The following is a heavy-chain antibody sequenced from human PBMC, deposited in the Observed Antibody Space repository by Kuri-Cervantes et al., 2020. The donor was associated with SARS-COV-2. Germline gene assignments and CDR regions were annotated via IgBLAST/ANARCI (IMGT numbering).Heavy chain of an antibody. Sequence: APVPVSCQASGYTFTGYYMHWVRQAPGQGLEWMGRINPNSGGTNYAQKFQGRVTMNRDTSISTAYMELSRLRSDDTAVYYCARDADSSSWYPGAFDIWGQGTMVTVSS. CDR1: GYTFTGYY. CDR3: ARDADSSSWYPGAFDI. V-gene: IGHV1-2*06. CDR2: INPNSGGT. J-gene: IGHJ3*02. D-gene: IGHD6-13*01.